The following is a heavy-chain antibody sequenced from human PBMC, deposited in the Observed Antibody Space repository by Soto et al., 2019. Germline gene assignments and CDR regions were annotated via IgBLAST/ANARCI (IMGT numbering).Heavy chain of an antibody. J-gene: IGHJ4*02. Sequence: QVQLVESGGGVVQPGRSLRLSCAASGFTFSSYAMHWVRQAPGKGLEWVAVISYDGSNKYYADSVKGRFTISRDNSKNTLYLQMNRLSAEETAVYYCARDPTRGFYYYGSGSYYADKPFDYWGQGTLVTVSS. V-gene: IGHV3-30-3*01. D-gene: IGHD3-10*01. CDR2: ISYDGSNK. CDR3: ARDPTRGFYYYGSGSYYADKPFDY. CDR1: GFTFSSYA.